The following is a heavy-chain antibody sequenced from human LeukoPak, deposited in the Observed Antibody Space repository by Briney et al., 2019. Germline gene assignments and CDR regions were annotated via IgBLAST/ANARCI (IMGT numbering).Heavy chain of an antibody. CDR1: GGSISSGDYY. Sequence: SETLSLTCTVSGGSISSGDYYWSWIRQPPGKGLEWIGYIYYSGSTYYNPSFKSRVTISVDTSKNQFSLKLSSVTAADTAVYYCARDRCSGGSCYRGLVYWGQGTLVTVSS. V-gene: IGHV4-30-4*01. CDR3: ARDRCSGGSCYRGLVY. CDR2: IYYSGST. D-gene: IGHD2-15*01. J-gene: IGHJ4*02.